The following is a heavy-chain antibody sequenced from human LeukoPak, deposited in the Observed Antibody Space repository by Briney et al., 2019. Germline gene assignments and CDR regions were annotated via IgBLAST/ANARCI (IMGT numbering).Heavy chain of an antibody. CDR3: AKETRGYYDS. V-gene: IGHV3-7*01. Sequence: GGSLRLSCAASGFTFTSYWMSWVRQAPGKGLEWVANIKYDGSEKNSVDSVKGRFTISRDNAKNSLYLQMNSLRVEDTAVYYCAKETRGYYDSWGQGTLVTVSS. CDR1: GFTFTSYW. CDR2: IKYDGSEK. J-gene: IGHJ4*02.